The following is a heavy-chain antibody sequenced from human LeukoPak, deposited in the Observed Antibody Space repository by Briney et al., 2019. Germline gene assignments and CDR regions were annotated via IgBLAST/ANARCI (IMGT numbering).Heavy chain of an antibody. CDR3: ARAIRGVIDAFDI. Sequence: GGSLRLSCAASGFTFRSYSMNWVRQAPGKGLEWVSSISSSSSYIYYADSVKGRFTISRDNAKNSLYLQMNSLRAEDTAVYYCARAIRGVIDAFDIWGQGTMVTVSS. V-gene: IGHV3-21*01. J-gene: IGHJ3*02. CDR2: ISSSSSYI. D-gene: IGHD3-10*01. CDR1: GFTFRSYS.